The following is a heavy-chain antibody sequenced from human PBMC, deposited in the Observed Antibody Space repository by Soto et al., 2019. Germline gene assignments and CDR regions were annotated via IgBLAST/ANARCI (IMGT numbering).Heavy chain of an antibody. CDR3: ARASGNIVATGPPEKIDY. J-gene: IGHJ4*02. V-gene: IGHV3-7*05. Sequence: GGSLRLSCAASGFTFSSYWMSWVRQAPGKGLEWVANIKQDGSEKYYVDSVKGRFTISRDNAKNSLYLQMNSLRAEDTAVYYCARASGNIVATGPPEKIDYWGQGTLVTVS. CDR1: GFTFSSYW. CDR2: IKQDGSEK. D-gene: IGHD5-12*01.